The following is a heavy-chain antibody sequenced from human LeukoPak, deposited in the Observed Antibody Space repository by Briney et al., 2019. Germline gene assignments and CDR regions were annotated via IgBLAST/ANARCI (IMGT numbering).Heavy chain of an antibody. CDR1: GFTFSNYA. CDR3: ARSTTVVTAFDY. Sequence: PGGSLRLSCAASGFTFSNYAMHWVRQAPGKGLEWVAVISYDGSNEYYADSVKGRFTISRYNSKNTLYLQMNSLRAEDTAVYYCARSTTVVTAFDYWGQGTLVTVSS. D-gene: IGHD4-23*01. CDR2: ISYDGSNE. V-gene: IGHV3-30*04. J-gene: IGHJ4*02.